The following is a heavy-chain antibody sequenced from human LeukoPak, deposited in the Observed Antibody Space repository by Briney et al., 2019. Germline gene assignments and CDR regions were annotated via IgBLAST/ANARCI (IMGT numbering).Heavy chain of an antibody. CDR2: INSDGSST. Sequence: GGSLRLSCAASGFTFSSYWMHWVRQAPGKGLVWVSRINSDGSSTSYADSVKGRFTISRDNAKNTLYLQMNSMRAEDTAVYYCAREQRIAENWFDPWGQGTLVTVSS. CDR3: AREQRIAENWFDP. J-gene: IGHJ5*02. V-gene: IGHV3-74*01. D-gene: IGHD6-13*01. CDR1: GFTFSSYW.